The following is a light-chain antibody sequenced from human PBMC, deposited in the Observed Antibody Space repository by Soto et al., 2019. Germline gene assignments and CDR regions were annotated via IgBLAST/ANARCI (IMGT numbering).Light chain of an antibody. CDR2: EVS. Sequence: QSALTQPASVSGSPGQSITISCTGTSSDVGGYNYVSWYQQHPGKAPKLMTYEVSNRPSGVSNRFSGSKSGTSASLAITGLQGEDEANYYCQSYDTSLSGVIFGAGTKLTVL. CDR3: QSYDTSLSGVI. J-gene: IGLJ2*01. CDR1: SSDVGGYNY. V-gene: IGLV2-14*01.